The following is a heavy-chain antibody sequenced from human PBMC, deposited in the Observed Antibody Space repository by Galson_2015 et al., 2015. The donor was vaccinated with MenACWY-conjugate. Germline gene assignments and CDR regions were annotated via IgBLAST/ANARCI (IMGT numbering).Heavy chain of an antibody. CDR2: IKQDGSEK. CDR1: GFTFSSYW. CDR3: ARDQSSGWYYHYMDV. V-gene: IGHV3-7*03. J-gene: IGHJ6*03. D-gene: IGHD6-19*01. Sequence: SLRLSCAASGFTFSSYWMSWVRQAPGKGLEWVANIKQDGSEKYYVDSVKGRFTISRDNAKNSLYLQMNSLRAEDTAVYYCARDQSSGWYYHYMDVWGKGTTVTVSS.